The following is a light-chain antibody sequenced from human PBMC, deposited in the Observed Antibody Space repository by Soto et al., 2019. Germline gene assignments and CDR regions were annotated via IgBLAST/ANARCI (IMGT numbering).Light chain of an antibody. Sequence: QCVGTQEPSLTVSPGGTVTLTCGSSTGAVTNGHYPYWFQQKPGQAPRTLIYDTTNRHSWTPARFSGSLLGGKAALTLSGAQPEDEAEYYCLLSYNGPYVFGTGTKVTVL. CDR1: TGAVTNGHY. CDR3: LLSYNGPYV. CDR2: DTT. J-gene: IGLJ1*01. V-gene: IGLV7-46*01.